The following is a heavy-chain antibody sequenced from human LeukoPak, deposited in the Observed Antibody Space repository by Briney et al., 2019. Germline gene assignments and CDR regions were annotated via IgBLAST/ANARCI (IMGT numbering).Heavy chain of an antibody. CDR1: GFTFSSYA. CDR2: ISYDGSNK. CDR3: AKDRDSGYPSTNGY. J-gene: IGHJ4*02. V-gene: IGHV3-30*04. D-gene: IGHD5-12*01. Sequence: GGSLRLSCAASGFTFSSYAMHWVRQAPGKGLEWVAVISYDGSNKYYADSVKGRFTISRDNSKNTLYLQMNSLRAEDTAVYYCAKDRDSGYPSTNGYWGQGTLVTVSS.